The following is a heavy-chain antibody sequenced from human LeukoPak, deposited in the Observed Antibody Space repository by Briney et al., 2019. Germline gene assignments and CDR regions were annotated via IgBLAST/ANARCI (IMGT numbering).Heavy chain of an antibody. CDR1: GYSLIKLS. V-gene: IGHV1-69*06. D-gene: IGHD3-9*01. CDR2: IIPIFGTA. J-gene: IGHJ5*02. CDR3: ARGDDILTGYYKT. Sequence: SVKVSCKVSGYSLIKLSMYWVRQAPGQGLEWMGGIIPIFGTANYAQKFQGRVTITADKSTSTAYMELSSLRSEDTAVYYCARGDDILTGYYKTWGQGTLVTVSS.